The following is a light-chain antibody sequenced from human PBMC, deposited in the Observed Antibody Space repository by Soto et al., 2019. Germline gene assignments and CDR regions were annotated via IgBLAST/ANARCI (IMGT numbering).Light chain of an antibody. J-gene: IGLJ1*01. Sequence: QSVLTQPRSVSGSPGQSVTVSCTGTSSDVGGFNYVTWYQQHPGKAPKLVISDVNKRPSGVPDRFSGSKSGNTASLTISGLQAEDEADYYCCSFAGRIFVFGTGTKVTVL. CDR1: SSDVGGFNY. V-gene: IGLV2-11*02. CDR3: CSFAGRIFV. CDR2: DVN.